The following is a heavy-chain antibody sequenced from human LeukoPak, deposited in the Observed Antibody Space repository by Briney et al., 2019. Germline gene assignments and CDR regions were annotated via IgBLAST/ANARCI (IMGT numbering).Heavy chain of an antibody. J-gene: IGHJ4*02. Sequence: SETLSLTCAVSGYSISSGYYWSWIRQPPGKGLEWIGNIYHRGSTYYNPSLKSRVTISVDTSKNQFSLKLSSATAADTAVYYCARHFGADNNVPFDYWGQGTLVTVSS. CDR2: IYHRGST. CDR1: GYSISSGYY. V-gene: IGHV4-38-2*01. D-gene: IGHD3-16*01. CDR3: ARHFGADNNVPFDY.